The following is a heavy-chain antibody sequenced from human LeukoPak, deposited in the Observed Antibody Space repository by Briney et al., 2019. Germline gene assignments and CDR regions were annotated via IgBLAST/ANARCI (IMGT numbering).Heavy chain of an antibody. CDR3: APIAIRSGY. Sequence: GGSLRLSCAASGFIVSSNYMSWVRQAPGKGLEWVSDIYSGGSTYYADSVKGRFTISRDNSKNTLYLQMNSLRAEDTAVYYCAPIAIRSGYWGQGTLVTVSS. CDR1: GFIVSSNY. CDR2: IYSGGST. J-gene: IGHJ4*02. V-gene: IGHV3-66*01. D-gene: IGHD3-9*01.